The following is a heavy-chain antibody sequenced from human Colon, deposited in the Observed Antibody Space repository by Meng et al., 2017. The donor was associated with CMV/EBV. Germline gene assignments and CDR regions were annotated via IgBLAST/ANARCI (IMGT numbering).Heavy chain of an antibody. J-gene: IGHJ6*02. Sequence: GESLKISCAASGFSFSSYEMNWVRQAPGKGLEWVSYISSSGNTIHYADSVKGRFTTSRDNVKNSLYLHMNSLRAEDTAVYYCATVVRFPVGGQYYYHGMDVWGQGTTVTVSS. CDR1: GFSFSSYE. V-gene: IGHV3-48*03. CDR2: ISSSGNTI. CDR3: ATVVRFPVGGQYYYHGMDV. D-gene: IGHD3-3*01.